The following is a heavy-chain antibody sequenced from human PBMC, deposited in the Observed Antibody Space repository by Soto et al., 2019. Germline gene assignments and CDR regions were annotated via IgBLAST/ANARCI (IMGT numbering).Heavy chain of an antibody. V-gene: IGHV3-23*01. CDR3: AKGLRSSSRKGGLDY. CDR2: ISGSGGST. D-gene: IGHD6-6*01. CDR1: GFPFTSYA. J-gene: IGHJ4*02. Sequence: EVQLLESGGGLVQPGGSLRLSFAASGFPFTSYALSWAPQAPGKGLEWVSAISGSGGSTYYADSVKGRFTISRDNSKNTLYLQMNSLRAEDTAVYYCAKGLRSSSRKGGLDYWGQGTLVTVSS.